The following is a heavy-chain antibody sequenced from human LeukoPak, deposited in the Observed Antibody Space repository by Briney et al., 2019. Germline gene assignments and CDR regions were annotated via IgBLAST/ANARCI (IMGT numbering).Heavy chain of an antibody. J-gene: IGHJ4*02. CDR1: GFTFSSYG. Sequence: PGRSLRLSCAASGFTFSSYGMHWVRQAPGKGLEWVAVIWYDGSNKYYADSVKGRFTISRDNSKNTLYLQMNSLRAEDTAVYYCARDSSGWYFDYWGQGTLVTVSS. CDR3: ARDSSGWYFDY. D-gene: IGHD6-19*01. V-gene: IGHV3-33*01. CDR2: IWYDGSNK.